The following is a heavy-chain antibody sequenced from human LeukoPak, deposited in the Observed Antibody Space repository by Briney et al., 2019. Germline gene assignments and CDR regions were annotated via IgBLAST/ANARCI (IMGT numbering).Heavy chain of an antibody. Sequence: PGGSLRLSCAASGFTFSIYWMSWVRQPPGKGLEWIGSIYYSGSTYYNPSLKSRVTISVDTSKNQFSLKLSSVTAADTAVYYCASTIAAAPDDWGQGTLVTVSS. CDR2: IYYSGST. V-gene: IGHV4-39*01. CDR3: ASTIAAAPDD. CDR1: GFTFSIYW. J-gene: IGHJ4*02. D-gene: IGHD6-13*01.